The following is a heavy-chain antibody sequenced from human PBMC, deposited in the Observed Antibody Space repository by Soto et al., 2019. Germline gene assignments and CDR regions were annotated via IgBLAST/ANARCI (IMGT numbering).Heavy chain of an antibody. J-gene: IGHJ4*02. Sequence: GGSLRLSCAASGFTFSSYGMHWVRQAPGKGLEWVAVISYDGSNKYYADSVKGRFTISRDNSKNTLYLQMNSLRAEDTAVYYCASTWESITMIVVVNEYYFDYWGQGTLVTVSS. CDR2: ISYDGSNK. V-gene: IGHV3-30*03. D-gene: IGHD3-22*01. CDR1: GFTFSSYG. CDR3: ASTWESITMIVVVNEYYFDY.